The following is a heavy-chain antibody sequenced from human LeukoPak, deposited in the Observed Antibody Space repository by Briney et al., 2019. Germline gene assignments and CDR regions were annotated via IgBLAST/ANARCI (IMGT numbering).Heavy chain of an antibody. CDR2: IKPNSGGT. J-gene: IGHJ6*02. Sequence: ASVKVSRKASGYTFTGYYMHWVRQAPGQGLEWMGCIKPNSGGTNYAQKFQGWVTMTRDTSISTAYMELSRLRSDDTAVYYCATEREDSSTFLYGMDVWGQGTTVTVSS. CDR3: ATEREDSSTFLYGMDV. CDR1: GYTFTGYY. V-gene: IGHV1-2*04. D-gene: IGHD6-6*01.